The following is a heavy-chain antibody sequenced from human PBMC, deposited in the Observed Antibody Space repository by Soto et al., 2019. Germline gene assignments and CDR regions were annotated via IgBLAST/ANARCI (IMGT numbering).Heavy chain of an antibody. Sequence: NPSETLSLTCAVSGGSISSFCWTWIRQPPGQGLEWIGYICTGGTTKYNPSLKNRVTMSVDTSKTQFSLKLTSVTAADTAVYYCARVGSKSFYYATDVWGQGTTVTVS. CDR3: ARVGSKSFYYATDV. D-gene: IGHD4-4*01. V-gene: IGHV4-4*09. J-gene: IGHJ6*02. CDR2: ICTGGTT. CDR1: GGSISSFC.